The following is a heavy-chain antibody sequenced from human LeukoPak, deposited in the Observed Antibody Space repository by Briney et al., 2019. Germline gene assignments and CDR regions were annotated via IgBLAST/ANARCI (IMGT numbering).Heavy chain of an antibody. D-gene: IGHD3-22*01. CDR2: IYYSGST. CDR1: GGSISSYY. CDR3: AREGYYYDSSGYYLIDY. V-gene: IGHV4-59*12. Sequence: SETLSLTCTVSGGSISSYYWSWIRQPPGKGLEWIGYIYYSGSTNYNPSLKSRVTMSVDTSKNQFSLKLSSVTAADTAVYYCAREGYYYDSSGYYLIDYWGQGTLVTVSS. J-gene: IGHJ4*02.